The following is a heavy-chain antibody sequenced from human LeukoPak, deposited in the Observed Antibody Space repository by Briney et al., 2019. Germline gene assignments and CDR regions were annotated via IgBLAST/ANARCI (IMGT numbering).Heavy chain of an antibody. Sequence: SETLSLTCAVYGGSFSGYYWSWIRQPPGKGLEWIGEINHSGSTNYNPSLKSRVTISVDTSQKQFSLKLNSVTAADTAVYYCARRATYNPMRLYNWFDPWGQGTLVTVSS. CDR2: INHSGST. CDR1: GGSFSGYY. CDR3: ARRATYNPMRLYNWFDP. D-gene: IGHD2-2*01. V-gene: IGHV4-34*01. J-gene: IGHJ5*02.